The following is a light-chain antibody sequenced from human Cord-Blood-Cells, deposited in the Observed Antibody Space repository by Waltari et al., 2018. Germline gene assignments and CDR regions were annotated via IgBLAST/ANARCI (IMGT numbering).Light chain of an antibody. J-gene: IGLJ3*02. Sequence: NFMLTQPHSVSESPGKTVTISCTRSSGRIASNSVQGYQQRPGSSPTTVIYEDNQRPSGVPDRFSGSIDSSSNSASLTISGLKTEDEADYYCQSYDSSNWVFGGGTKLTVL. V-gene: IGLV6-57*01. CDR3: QSYDSSNWV. CDR1: SGRIASNS. CDR2: EDN.